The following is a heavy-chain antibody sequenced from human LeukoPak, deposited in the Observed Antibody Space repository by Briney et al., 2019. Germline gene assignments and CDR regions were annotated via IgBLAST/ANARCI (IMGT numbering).Heavy chain of an antibody. J-gene: IGHJ6*03. CDR2: INHSGNT. V-gene: IGHV4-34*01. CDR1: GGSFSGYY. CDR3: ARGGYGSGWDYMDV. D-gene: IGHD3-10*01. Sequence: SETLSLTCAVYGGSFSGYYWNWIRQPPGKGLEWIGGINHSGNTNYNPSLKSRVTISVDTSKNQFSLKLSSETAADTAVYYCARGGYGSGWDYMDVWGKGTTVTVSS.